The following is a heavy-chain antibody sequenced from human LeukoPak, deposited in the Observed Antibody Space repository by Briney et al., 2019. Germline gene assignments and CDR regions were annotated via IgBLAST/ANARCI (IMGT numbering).Heavy chain of an antibody. J-gene: IGHJ5*02. CDR2: LSYDGSNE. CDR3: ARAARSAPNWFDP. CDR1: GFPFSSYG. D-gene: IGHD2-15*01. Sequence: GRSLRLSCAASGFPFSSYGMHWVRQAPGKGLEWVAVLSYDGSNEYYADSVKGRFTISRDNSKNTLYLQMNSLRAEDTAVYYCARAARSAPNWFDPWGQGTLVTVSS. V-gene: IGHV3-30*03.